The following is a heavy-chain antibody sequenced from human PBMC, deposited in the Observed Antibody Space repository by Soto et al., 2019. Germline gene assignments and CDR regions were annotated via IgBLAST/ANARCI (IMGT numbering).Heavy chain of an antibody. CDR2: SSATGAGR. CDR3: AKGRRAGGNYGFYSDC. Sequence: EVQLLESGGGLVQPGGSLTLSCAASGFTFSSYGMTWVRQAPGKGLEWVSFSSATGAGRYYADSVKGRFTISRANSKNTLNLQISSLRADDTAVYYCAKGRRAGGNYGFYSDCWGQGALVIVSS. D-gene: IGHD1-7*01. J-gene: IGHJ4*02. V-gene: IGHV3-23*01. CDR1: GFTFSSYG.